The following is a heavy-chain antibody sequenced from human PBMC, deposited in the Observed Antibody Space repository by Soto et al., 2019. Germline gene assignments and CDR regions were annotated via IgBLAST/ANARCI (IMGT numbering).Heavy chain of an antibody. CDR3: AKEAEMSAWYGMDV. Sequence: EVQLVESGGGLVQPGGSLRLSCAASGLTFNNYAMSWVRQAPGKGLEWVSGISGSGSSTYYADSVYGRFTISRDNSINTLYLQMNSLRDEDTAVYYCAKEAEMSAWYGMDVWGQGTTVTVSS. CDR2: ISGSGSST. D-gene: IGHD3-3*01. V-gene: IGHV3-23*04. CDR1: GLTFNNYA. J-gene: IGHJ6*02.